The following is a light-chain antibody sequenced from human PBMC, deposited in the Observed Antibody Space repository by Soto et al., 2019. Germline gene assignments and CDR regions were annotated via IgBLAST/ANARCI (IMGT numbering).Light chain of an antibody. CDR1: SSDVGGYNY. CDR2: EVS. J-gene: IGLJ2*01. CDR3: SSYTSSSTLVG. Sequence: QSALTQPASVSGSPGQSITISCTGTSSDVGGYNYVSWYQQHPGKAPKLMIYEVSNRPSGVSNRFSGSKSGNTASLTISGRQAEDEADYYGSSYTSSSTLVGFGGGTKLTV. V-gene: IGLV2-14*01.